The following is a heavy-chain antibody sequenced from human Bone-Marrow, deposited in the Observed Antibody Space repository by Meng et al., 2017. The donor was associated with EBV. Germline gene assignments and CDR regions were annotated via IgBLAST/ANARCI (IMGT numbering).Heavy chain of an antibody. CDR3: ARGVWDH. CDR2: INHSGNA. Sequence: QVQLQQWGVGLLKPSDTLSLNCAVYGGSLSDSYWNWIRQSPGKGLEWIGEINHSGNADYNPSLKSRVTISVDTSKNHFSLKLSSVTAADTAVYYCARGVWDHWGQGILVTVSS. J-gene: IGHJ4*02. D-gene: IGHD1-26*01. V-gene: IGHV4-34*01. CDR1: GGSLSDSY.